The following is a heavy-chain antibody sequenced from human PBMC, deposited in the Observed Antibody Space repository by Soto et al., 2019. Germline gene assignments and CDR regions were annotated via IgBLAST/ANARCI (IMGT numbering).Heavy chain of an antibody. D-gene: IGHD3-9*01. CDR3: ARGYYDILTGEYYYYYYGMDV. CDR1: GGSISSGGYY. J-gene: IGHJ6*02. V-gene: IGHV4-31*03. Sequence: SETLSLTCTVSGGSISSGGYYWSWIRQHPGKGLEWIGYIYYSGSTYYNPSLKSRVTISVDTSKNQFSLKLSSVTAADTAVYYCARGYYDILTGEYYYYYYGMDVWGQGTTVTVSS. CDR2: IYYSGST.